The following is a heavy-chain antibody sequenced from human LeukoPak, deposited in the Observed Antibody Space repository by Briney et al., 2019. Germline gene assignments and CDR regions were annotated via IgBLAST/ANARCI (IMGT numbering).Heavy chain of an antibody. V-gene: IGHV3-48*01. Sequence: GSLRLSCAASGFTFSSYSMNWVRQAPGKGVEGVSSISSSSSTIYYADSLKGRFTIYRDNAKNSLNLQMNSLRAKDTAVYYCARESCSSTSCYTETGIDYWGQGTLVTVSS. CDR2: ISSSSSTI. D-gene: IGHD2-2*02. CDR3: ARESCSSTSCYTETGIDY. CDR1: GFTFSSYS. J-gene: IGHJ4*02.